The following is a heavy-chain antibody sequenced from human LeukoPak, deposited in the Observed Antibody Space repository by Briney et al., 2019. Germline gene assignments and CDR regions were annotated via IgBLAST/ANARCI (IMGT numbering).Heavy chain of an antibody. Sequence: SETLSLTCTVSGGSISRYYWSWIRQPPGKGLEWIGYIYNSGSTSYNPSLKSRVTISVDTSKNQFSLKLNSVTAADTAVYYCARDLQSGPSVGWGQGTLVTVSS. J-gene: IGHJ4*02. CDR2: IYNSGST. CDR3: ARDLQSGPSVG. CDR1: GGSISRYY. D-gene: IGHD3-16*01. V-gene: IGHV4-59*01.